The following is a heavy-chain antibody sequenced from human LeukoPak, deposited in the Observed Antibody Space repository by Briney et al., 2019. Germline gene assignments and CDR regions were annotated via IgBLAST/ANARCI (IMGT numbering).Heavy chain of an antibody. V-gene: IGHV4-61*08. J-gene: IGHJ3*02. CDR1: GGSISSGDYH. Sequence: SETLSLTCTVSGGSISSGDYHWSWIRQPPGKGLEWIGYIYYSGSTNYNPSLKSRVTISVDTSKNQFSLKLSSVTAADTAVYYCARGEDASDAFDIWGQGTMVTVSS. CDR3: ARGEDASDAFDI. CDR2: IYYSGST.